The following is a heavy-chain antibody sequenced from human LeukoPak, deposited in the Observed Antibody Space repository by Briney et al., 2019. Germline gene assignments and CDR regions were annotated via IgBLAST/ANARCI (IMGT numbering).Heavy chain of an antibody. Sequence: GASVKVSCKASGGTFSSYAISWVRQAPGQGLEWMGGIIPIFGTANYAQKFQGRVTITADESTSTAYMELSSLRSEDTAVYYCAIVGATGRAHGDYWSQGTLVTVSS. J-gene: IGHJ4*02. CDR1: GGTFSSYA. V-gene: IGHV1-69*13. CDR3: AIVGATGRAHGDY. CDR2: IIPIFGTA. D-gene: IGHD1-26*01.